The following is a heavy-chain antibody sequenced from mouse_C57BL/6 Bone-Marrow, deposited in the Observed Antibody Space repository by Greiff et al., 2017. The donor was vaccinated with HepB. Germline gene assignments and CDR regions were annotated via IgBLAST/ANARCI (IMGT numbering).Heavy chain of an antibody. CDR3: ERCYYGSSNYFDY. J-gene: IGHJ2*01. V-gene: IGHV1-72*01. D-gene: IGHD1-1*01. Sequence: QVQLQQPGAELVKPGASVKLSCKASGYTFTSYWMHWVKQRPGRGLEWIGRIDPNSGGTKYNEKFKGKATLTVDKPSSTAYMQLSRLTSEDSAVYYCERCYYGSSNYFDYWGQGTTLTVSS. CDR2: IDPNSGGT. CDR1: GYTFTSYW.